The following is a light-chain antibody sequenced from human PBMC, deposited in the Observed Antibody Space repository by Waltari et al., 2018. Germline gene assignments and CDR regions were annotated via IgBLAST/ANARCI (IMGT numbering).Light chain of an antibody. CDR1: QSISSW. V-gene: IGKV1-5*03. J-gene: IGKJ4*01. CDR2: MTS. CDR3: QQYNNYPIT. Sequence: DIQMTKSPSTLSASVGDRVTITCRASQSISSWLAWYQQKPGKAPKLLMYMTSSLESGVPSRFSGSGSGTEFTLTISSLQPDDFATYYCQQYNNYPITFGGGTKVEIK.